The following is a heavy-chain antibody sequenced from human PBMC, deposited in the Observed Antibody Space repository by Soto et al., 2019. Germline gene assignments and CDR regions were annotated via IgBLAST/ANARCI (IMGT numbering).Heavy chain of an antibody. Sequence: QVQLVQSGAEVKKPGASVKVSCKASGYTFTSYDINLVRQATGQRLEWMRWMNPNSGNTGYAQKFQGRVTMARNTSISTAYVELSSLRSEDTVVYYCARERSSGWYVGYWGQGTLVTVSS. CDR1: GYTFTSYD. D-gene: IGHD6-19*01. CDR2: MNPNSGNT. J-gene: IGHJ4*02. CDR3: ARERSSGWYVGY. V-gene: IGHV1-8*01.